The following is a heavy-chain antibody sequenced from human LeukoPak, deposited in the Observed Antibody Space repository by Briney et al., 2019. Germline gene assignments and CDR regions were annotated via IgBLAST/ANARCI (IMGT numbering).Heavy chain of an antibody. D-gene: IGHD5-12*01. Sequence: GASVKVSCMASGYTFTGYYMHWVRQAPGQGLEWMGWINPNSGGTNYAQKFQGRVTMTRDTSISTAYMELSRLRSDDTAVYYCAKDQNTGYANNWFDPWGQGTLVTVSS. V-gene: IGHV1-2*02. CDR3: AKDQNTGYANNWFDP. CDR1: GYTFTGYY. J-gene: IGHJ5*02. CDR2: INPNSGGT.